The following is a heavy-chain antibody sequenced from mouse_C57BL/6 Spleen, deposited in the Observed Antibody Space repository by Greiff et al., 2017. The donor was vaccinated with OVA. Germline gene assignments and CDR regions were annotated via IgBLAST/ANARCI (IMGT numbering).Heavy chain of an antibody. V-gene: IGHV5-12*01. CDR1: GFTFSDYY. J-gene: IGHJ3*01. CDR3: ARPYYSNYGFAY. Sequence: EVMLVESGGGLVQPGGSLKLSCAASGFTFSDYYMYWVRQTPEKRLEWVAYISNGGGSTYYPDTVKGRFTISRDNAKNTLYLQMSRLKSEDTAMYYCARPYYSNYGFAYWGQGTLVTVSA. CDR2: ISNGGGST. D-gene: IGHD2-5*01.